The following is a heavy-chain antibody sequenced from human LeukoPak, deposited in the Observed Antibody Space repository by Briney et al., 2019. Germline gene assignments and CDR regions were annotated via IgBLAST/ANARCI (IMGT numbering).Heavy chain of an antibody. Sequence: GGSLRLSCAASGFTFSSYAMSWVRQAPGKGLEWVSSISYSGDSTYYADSVKGRFTISRDNPENTVYLQMNTLRADDTAIYYCANNWNLDCWGQGTLVTVSS. CDR3: ANNWNLDC. D-gene: IGHD1-1*01. V-gene: IGHV3-23*01. CDR2: ISYSGDST. CDR1: GFTFSSYA. J-gene: IGHJ4*02.